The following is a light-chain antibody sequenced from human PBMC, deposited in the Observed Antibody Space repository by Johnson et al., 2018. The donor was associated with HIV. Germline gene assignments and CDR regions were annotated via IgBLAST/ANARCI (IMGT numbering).Light chain of an antibody. CDR3: ETWDSSLSGV. CDR2: DNN. J-gene: IGLJ1*01. CDR1: SSNFGNNY. Sequence: QSVLTLRAAAAPGQKVTISCSGSSSNFGNNYVSWYQQLPGTAPKLLIYDNNKRPSGIPDRFSGSKSGTSATLGITGLQTGDEADYYCETWDSSLSGVFGTGTKVTVL. V-gene: IGLV1-51*01.